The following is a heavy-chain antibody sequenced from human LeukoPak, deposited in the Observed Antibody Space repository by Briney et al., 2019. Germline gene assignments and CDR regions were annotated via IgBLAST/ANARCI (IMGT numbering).Heavy chain of an antibody. CDR3: ARHGGTRVTLVEVYYFDY. J-gene: IGHJ4*02. CDR1: GITFSGYA. D-gene: IGHD4-11*01. CDR2: IYSGGNT. V-gene: IGHV3-66*04. Sequence: GGSLRLSCVASGITFSGYAMSWVRQAPGKGLEWVSVIYSGGNTHYADSVKGRFTISGDNSKNTLYLQMNSLRVEDTAVYYCARHGGTRVTLVEVYYFDYWGQGTLVTVSS.